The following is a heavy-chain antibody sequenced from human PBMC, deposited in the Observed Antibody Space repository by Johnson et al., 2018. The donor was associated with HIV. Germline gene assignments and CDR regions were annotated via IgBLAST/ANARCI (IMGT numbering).Heavy chain of an antibody. D-gene: IGHD3-16*01. V-gene: IGHV3-7*03. CDR3: AKDDRGLDAFDI. Sequence: LVESGGGLVQPGGSLRLSCAASGFTFSSYCMTWVRQAPGKGLEWVAIIYQDGTGKNHVDSVKGRFSISRDNTKNSLYLQMDSLRVDDTAVYYCAKDDRGLDAFDIWGQGTMVTVSS. CDR1: GFTFSSYC. CDR2: IYQDGTGK. J-gene: IGHJ3*02.